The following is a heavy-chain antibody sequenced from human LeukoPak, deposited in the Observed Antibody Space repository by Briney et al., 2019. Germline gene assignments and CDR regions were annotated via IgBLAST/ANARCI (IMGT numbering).Heavy chain of an antibody. Sequence: PGGSLRLSCAASGFTFSSYAMSWVRQAPGKGLEWVSVIYSGGSTYYADSVKGRFTISRDNSKNTLYLQMNSLRAEDTAVYYCARGLRGTYYFDYWGQGTLVTVSS. D-gene: IGHD1-1*01. V-gene: IGHV3-66*01. CDR3: ARGLRGTYYFDY. CDR2: IYSGGST. J-gene: IGHJ4*02. CDR1: GFTFSSYA.